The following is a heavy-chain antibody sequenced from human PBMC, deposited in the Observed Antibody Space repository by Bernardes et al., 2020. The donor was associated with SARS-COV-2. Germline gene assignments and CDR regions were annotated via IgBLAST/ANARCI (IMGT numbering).Heavy chain of an antibody. D-gene: IGHD2-21*02. V-gene: IGHV4-39*01. CDR3: VGSSCGIDCYIGGLRSWDYGMDI. J-gene: IGHJ6*02. CDR1: GASLSSTSYY. Sequence: SETLSLTCTVSGASLSSTSYYWGWIRQPPGKGLEWIGSMYNSGITFHNPSLKSRASISMDTSKNQVSLRLNSMTAADTAVYYCVGSSCGIDCYIGGLRSWDYGMDIWGQGTTVTVFS. CDR2: MYNSGIT.